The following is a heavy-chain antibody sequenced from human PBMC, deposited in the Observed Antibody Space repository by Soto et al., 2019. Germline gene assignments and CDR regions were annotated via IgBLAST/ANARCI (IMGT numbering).Heavy chain of an antibody. J-gene: IGHJ5*02. Sequence: QEELVQSAAEVKKPGSSVKVSCKASGGTVSNHAISWVRQAPGQGLEWMGGIIPIFGTPDYAQKFQGRVTITADTSTDTVYMELRSLRSEDTAVYYCAKFDYGDYVGWLDPWGQGTLVTVSS. CDR3: AKFDYGDYVGWLDP. CDR1: GGTVSNHA. CDR2: IIPIFGTP. D-gene: IGHD4-17*01. V-gene: IGHV1-69*06.